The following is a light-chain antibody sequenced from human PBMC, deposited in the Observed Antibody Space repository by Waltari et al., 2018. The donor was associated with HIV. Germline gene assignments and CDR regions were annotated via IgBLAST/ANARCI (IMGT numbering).Light chain of an antibody. CDR3: GTRDNDLGPVV. CDR1: NSNIGSHD. CDR2: EST. Sequence: SVLTQPPSKSAAPGQTVTISCTGHNSNIGSHDVSWYQQLPGASPRLIIYESTKRPSLISDRFSASKSDTTATLDIAGLQPGDEAMYYCGTRDNDLGPVVLGGGTWVTVL. J-gene: IGLJ2*01. V-gene: IGLV1-51*02.